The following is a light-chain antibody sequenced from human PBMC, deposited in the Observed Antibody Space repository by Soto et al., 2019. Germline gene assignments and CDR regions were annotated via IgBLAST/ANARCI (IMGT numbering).Light chain of an antibody. CDR1: QSVTSRS. CDR3: RKYCCAPLT. Sequence: EIVLTQSPGTLSLSPGERATLSCRASQSVTSRSLAWYQQKPGQAPRLLVYGASRIATGIPHRFSGSGSGTDLTRTISILHPQDFVMYYCRKYCCAPLTFGGGTKLDIK. CDR2: GAS. V-gene: IGKV3-20*01. J-gene: IGKJ4*01.